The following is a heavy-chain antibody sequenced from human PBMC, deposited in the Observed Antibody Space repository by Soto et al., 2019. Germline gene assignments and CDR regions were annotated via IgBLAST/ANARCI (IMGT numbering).Heavy chain of an antibody. J-gene: IGHJ4*02. D-gene: IGHD3-10*01. CDR1: GGSISSGGYY. V-gene: IGHV4-30-2*01. Sequence: KPSETLSLTXTVSGGSISSGGYYWSWIRQPPGKGLEWIGYIYHSGSTYYNPSLKSRVTISVDRSKNQFSLKLSSVTAADTAVYYCARVRVRGIVDYWGQGTLVTVSS. CDR2: IYHSGST. CDR3: ARVRVRGIVDY.